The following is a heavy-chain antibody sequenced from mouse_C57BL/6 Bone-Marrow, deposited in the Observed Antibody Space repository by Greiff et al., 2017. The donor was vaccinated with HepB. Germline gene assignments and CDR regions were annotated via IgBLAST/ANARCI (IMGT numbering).Heavy chain of an antibody. CDR3: ARGGVITTVVATYWYFDV. CDR2: IDPSDSYT. CDR1: GYTFTSYW. V-gene: IGHV1-69*01. Sequence: VQLQQPGAELVMPGASVKLSCKASGYTFTSYWMHWVKQRPGQGLEWIGEIDPSDSYTNYNQQFKGKSTLTVDKSSSTAYMQLSSLTSEDSAVYYCARGGVITTVVATYWYFDVWGTGTTVTVSS. D-gene: IGHD1-1*01. J-gene: IGHJ1*03.